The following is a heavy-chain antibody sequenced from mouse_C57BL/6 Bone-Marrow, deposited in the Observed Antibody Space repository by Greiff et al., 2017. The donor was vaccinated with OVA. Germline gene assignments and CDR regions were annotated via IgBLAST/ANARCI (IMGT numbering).Heavy chain of an antibody. CDR3: AREGYYRGFAY. J-gene: IGHJ3*01. CDR1: GYTFTSYG. D-gene: IGHD2-3*01. Sequence: VQLQQSGAELARPGASVKLSCKASGYTFTSYGISWVKQRTGQGLEWIGEIYPRSGHTYYNEKFKGKATLTADKSSSTAYMELRSPTSEDSAVYFCAREGYYRGFAYWGQGALVTVAA. CDR2: IYPRSGHT. V-gene: IGHV1-81*01.